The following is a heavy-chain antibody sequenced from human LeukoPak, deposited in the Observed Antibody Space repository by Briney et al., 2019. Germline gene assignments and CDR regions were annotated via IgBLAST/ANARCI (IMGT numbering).Heavy chain of an antibody. CDR2: VSTDSAYT. CDR3: TREDNWYFDL. V-gene: IGHV3-11*05. Sequence: PGGSLRLSCTASGFTFSDYYMTWIRQAPGKGLEWLSYVSTDSAYTNYAGSVKGQFTISRDNAKSSLYLQLNSLTAEDTAVYCCTREDNWYFDLWGRGTLVTVSS. CDR1: GFTFSDYY. J-gene: IGHJ2*01.